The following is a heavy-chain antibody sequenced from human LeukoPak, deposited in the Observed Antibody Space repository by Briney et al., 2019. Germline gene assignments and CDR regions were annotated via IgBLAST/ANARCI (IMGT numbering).Heavy chain of an antibody. CDR2: IYTSGST. CDR1: GGSISSGSYY. Sequence: SETLSLTCTVSGGSISSGSYYWSWIQQPAGKGLEWIGRIYTSGSTNYNPSLKSRVTISVDTSKNQFSLKLSSVTAADTAVYYCARLWFGDMKGEDYWGQGTLVTVSS. D-gene: IGHD3-10*01. CDR3: ARLWFGDMKGEDY. V-gene: IGHV4-61*02. J-gene: IGHJ4*02.